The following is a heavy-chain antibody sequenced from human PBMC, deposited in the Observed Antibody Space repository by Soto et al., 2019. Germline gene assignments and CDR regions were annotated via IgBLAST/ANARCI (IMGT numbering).Heavy chain of an antibody. D-gene: IGHD1-1*01. CDR1: GFSFSSSV. V-gene: IGHV3-23*01. CDR2: ISANGDDT. CDR3: AKLAVRGNSFGVDY. J-gene: IGHJ4*02. Sequence: EVQLLESGGGFVQPGESLRLSFAASGFSFSSSVMSWVRQAPGKGLEWVSAISANGDDTYYADSVEGRFSISRDNSKDTMYVQMTSLRVEDTAVYFCAKLAVRGNSFGVDYWGQGALVADSS.